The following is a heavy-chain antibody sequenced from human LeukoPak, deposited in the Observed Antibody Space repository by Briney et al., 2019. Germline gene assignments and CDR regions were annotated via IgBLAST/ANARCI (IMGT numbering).Heavy chain of an antibody. CDR2: INHSGST. CDR3: ARDPTRRYSSGNNWFDP. CDR1: GGSFSGYY. D-gene: IGHD6-19*01. J-gene: IGHJ5*02. V-gene: IGHV4-34*01. Sequence: SETLSLTCAVYGGSFSGYYWSWIRQPPGKGLEWIGEINHSGSTNYNPSLKSRVIISVDTSKNQFSLKLSSVTAADTAVYYCARDPTRRYSSGNNWFDPWGQGTLVTVSS.